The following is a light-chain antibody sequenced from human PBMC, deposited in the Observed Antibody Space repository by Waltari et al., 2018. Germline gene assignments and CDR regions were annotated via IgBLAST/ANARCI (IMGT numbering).Light chain of an antibody. CDR3: QQRSDWLLT. Sequence: EIVLTQSPATLSVSQGERATLSCRASQCVRNYLAWHQQKCGQAPRLHIYDASNRATGIPARFSGGGSGTDFTLTISSLEPEHFAGYYCQQRSDWLLTFGGGTKVEIK. CDR1: QCVRNY. J-gene: IGKJ4*01. CDR2: DAS. V-gene: IGKV3-11*01.